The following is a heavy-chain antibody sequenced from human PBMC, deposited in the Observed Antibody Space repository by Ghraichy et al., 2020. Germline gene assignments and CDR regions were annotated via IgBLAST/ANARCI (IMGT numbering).Heavy chain of an antibody. V-gene: IGHV1-18*01. D-gene: IGHD6-13*01. J-gene: IGHJ4*02. CDR3: ARDSSSNRGVSSASSSWTKFDY. CDR2: ISAYNGNT. Sequence: ASVKVSCKASGYTFTSYGISWVRQAPGQGLEWMGWISAYNGNTNYAQKLQGRVTMTTDTSTSTAYMELRSLRSDDTAVYYCARDSSSNRGVSSASSSWTKFDYWGQGTLVTVSS. CDR1: GYTFTSYG.